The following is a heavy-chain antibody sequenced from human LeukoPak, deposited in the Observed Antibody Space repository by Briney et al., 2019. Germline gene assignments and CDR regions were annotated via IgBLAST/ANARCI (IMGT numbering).Heavy chain of an antibody. D-gene: IGHD2-2*02. V-gene: IGHV4-59*12. CDR3: ARDGGYCSSTSCYTLYYFDY. J-gene: IGHJ4*02. Sequence: SETLSLTCTVSGGSISSYYWSWIRQPPGKGLEWMGYIYYRGSTNYNPSLKSRVTMSVDTSKNQFSLKLSSVTAADTAVYYCARDGGYCSSTSCYTLYYFDYWGQGTLVTVSS. CDR2: IYYRGST. CDR1: GGSISSYY.